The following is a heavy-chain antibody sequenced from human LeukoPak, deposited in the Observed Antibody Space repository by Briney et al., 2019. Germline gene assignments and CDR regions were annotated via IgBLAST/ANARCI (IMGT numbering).Heavy chain of an antibody. D-gene: IGHD3-10*01. CDR1: RFFLSIFG. Sequence: GRSRTLSCALSRFFLSIFGTQCVRPAPGEGIEWEAAIRTEGSNKYYADSVKGQFTISRDNSKNTLYLQMNNLRAEDTAVYYCARYQMVRGVIYYCYYGMDVWGQGTTVTVSS. V-gene: IGHV3-33*08. J-gene: IGHJ6*01. CDR3: ARYQMVRGVIYYCYYGMDV. CDR2: IRTEGSNK.